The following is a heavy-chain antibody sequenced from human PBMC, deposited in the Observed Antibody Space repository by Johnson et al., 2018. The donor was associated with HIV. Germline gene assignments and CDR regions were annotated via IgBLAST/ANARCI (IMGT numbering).Heavy chain of an antibody. V-gene: IGHV3-NL1*01. D-gene: IGHD3-22*01. CDR1: GFTFRSYA. J-gene: IGHJ3*01. Sequence: QVQLVESGGGVVQPGRSLRLSCAASGFTFRSYAMYWVRQAPGKGLEWVSVIYSGGSTYYADSVKGRFTISRYSSKNTLYLQMTSLRAEYTAVYYCARGSRYTYDYDDVHLLQAFDVWGQGTMVTVSS. CDR3: ARGSRYTYDYDDVHLLQAFDV. CDR2: IYSGGST.